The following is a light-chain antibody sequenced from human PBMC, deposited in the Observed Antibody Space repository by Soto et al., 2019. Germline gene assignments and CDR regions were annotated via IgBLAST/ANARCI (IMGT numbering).Light chain of an antibody. CDR1: QSVSSY. CDR3: QQRLT. CDR2: DAS. J-gene: IGKJ4*01. Sequence: IVLPQSPATLSLSPGERATLSCRASQSVSSYLAWYQQKPGQAPRLLIFDASNRATGIPTRFSGSGSGTDFTLTISSLEPEDFAVYYCQQRLTFGGGAKVDI. V-gene: IGKV3-11*01.